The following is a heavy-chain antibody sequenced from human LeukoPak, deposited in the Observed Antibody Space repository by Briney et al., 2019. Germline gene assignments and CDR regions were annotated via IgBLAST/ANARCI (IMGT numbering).Heavy chain of an antibody. V-gene: IGHV1-69*04. CDR2: IIPILGIV. CDR3: ARHGSVERGYFDL. Sequence: ASVKVSCKASGGTFSNYAITWVRQAPGQGLEWMGKIIPILGIVNYAQKFQGRVTITANKSTSTAHMELSSLRSDDTAVYYCARHGSVERGYFDLWGRGTLVTVSS. J-gene: IGHJ2*01. CDR1: GGTFSNYA.